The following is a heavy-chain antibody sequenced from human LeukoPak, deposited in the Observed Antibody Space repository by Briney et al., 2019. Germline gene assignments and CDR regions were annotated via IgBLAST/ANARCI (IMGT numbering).Heavy chain of an antibody. CDR2: IDWDDNK. D-gene: IGHD4-17*01. J-gene: IGHJ5*02. CDR3: ARVSYGDYGYSWFDP. CDR1: GFSLSTSGMC. Sequence: GPTLVNPTQTLTLTCTFSGFSLSTSGMCVGWIRQPPGKALEWLALIDWDDNKYYTTSLKTRLTISKDSSKNQVVLTMTNMDPVDTATYYCARVSYGDYGYSWFDPWGQGTLVTVSS. V-gene: IGHV2-70*01.